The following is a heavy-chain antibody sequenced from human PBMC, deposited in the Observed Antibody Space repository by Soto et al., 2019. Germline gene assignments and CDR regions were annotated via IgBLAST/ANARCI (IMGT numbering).Heavy chain of an antibody. V-gene: IGHV1-2*02. CDR1: GYTFTGYY. CDR2: INPNSGGT. D-gene: IGHD3-22*01. Sequence: ASVKVSCKASGYTFTGYYMHWVRQAPGQGLEWMGWINPNSGGTNYAQKFKGRVTMTRDTSISTAYMELSRLRSDDTAVYYCAREEITMIVVVITGFDYWGQGTLVTVTS. J-gene: IGHJ4*02. CDR3: AREEITMIVVVITGFDY.